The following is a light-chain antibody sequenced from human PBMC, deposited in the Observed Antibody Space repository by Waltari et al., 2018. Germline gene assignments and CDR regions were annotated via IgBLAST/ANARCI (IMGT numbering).Light chain of an antibody. CDR3: QSYDSSLSVV. CDR1: SSNIGAGYD. CDR2: GNS. Sequence: QSVLTQPPSVSGAPGQRVTISCTGSSSNIGAGYDVHWYQQLPGTAPKLLIYGNSNRPSGVPDRCSGSKAGTSASLAIPGLQAEEEADYYCQSYDSSLSVVFGGGTKLTVL. J-gene: IGLJ2*01. V-gene: IGLV1-40*01.